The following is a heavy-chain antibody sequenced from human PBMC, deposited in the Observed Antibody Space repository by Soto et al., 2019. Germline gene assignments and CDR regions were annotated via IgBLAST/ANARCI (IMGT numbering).Heavy chain of an antibody. J-gene: IGHJ4*02. CDR3: AAKRNYDILTAPDY. V-gene: IGHV1-58*01. CDR2: IVVGSGNT. Sequence: RLEWIGWIVVGSGNTNYAQKFHERVTITRDMSTSTAYMELSSLRSEDTAVYYCAAKRNYDILTAPDYWGQGTLVTGSS. D-gene: IGHD3-9*01.